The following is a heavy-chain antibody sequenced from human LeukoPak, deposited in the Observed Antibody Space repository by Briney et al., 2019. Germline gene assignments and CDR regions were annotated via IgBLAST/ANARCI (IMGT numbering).Heavy chain of an antibody. V-gene: IGHV3-23*01. CDR1: GFTFSSYA. D-gene: IGHD4-23*01. CDR2: ISGSGAST. J-gene: IGHJ4*02. Sequence: EGSLRLSCAVSGFTFSSYAMIWVRQAPGKGLEWVSAISGSGASTYYADSVKGRFTISRDNSKNTLYLQTNSLRAEDTAVYYCAKQLYGGSFDYWGQGTLVTVSS. CDR3: AKQLYGGSFDY.